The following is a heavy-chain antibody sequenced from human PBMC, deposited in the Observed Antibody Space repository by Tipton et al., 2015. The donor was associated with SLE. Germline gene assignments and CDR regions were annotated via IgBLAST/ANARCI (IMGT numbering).Heavy chain of an antibody. V-gene: IGHV4-61*02. CDR3: ARAPYSPYDDAFDI. Sequence: TLSLTCTVSGGSISSGSYYWSWIRQPAGKGLEWIGRIYKSGSTKSNPSLKSRITISIDTSKNQFSLRLTSVTAADTARYFCARAPYSPYDDAFDIWGQGTMVTVSS. CDR1: GGSISSGSYY. J-gene: IGHJ3*02. CDR2: IYKSGST. D-gene: IGHD2-15*01.